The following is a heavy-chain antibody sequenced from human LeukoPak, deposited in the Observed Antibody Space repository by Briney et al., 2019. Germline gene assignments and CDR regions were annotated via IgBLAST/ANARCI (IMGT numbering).Heavy chain of an antibody. CDR1: GFTFSSYW. J-gene: IGHJ4*02. D-gene: IGHD3-9*01. CDR2: IKQDGSEK. V-gene: IGHV3-7*01. CDR3: ARDYDILTGYHASFDY. Sequence: GGSLRLSCAASGFTFSSYWMSWVRQAPGKGPEWVANIKQDGSEKYYVDSVKGRFTISRDNAKNSLYLQMNSLGAEDTAVYYCARDYDILTGYHASFDYWGQGTLVTVSS.